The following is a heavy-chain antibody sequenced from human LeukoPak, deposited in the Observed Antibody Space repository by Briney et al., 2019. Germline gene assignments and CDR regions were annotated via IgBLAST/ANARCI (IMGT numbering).Heavy chain of an antibody. V-gene: IGHV3-21*01. D-gene: IGHD1-26*01. Sequence: GGSLRLSCAASGFTFSSYSMNWVRQAPGKGLEWVSSISSSSSYIYYADSVKGRFTISRDNAKNSLYLQMNSPRAEDTAVYYCARDGGSNYFDYWGQGTLVTVSS. CDR1: GFTFSSYS. J-gene: IGHJ4*02. CDR3: ARDGGSNYFDY. CDR2: ISSSSSYI.